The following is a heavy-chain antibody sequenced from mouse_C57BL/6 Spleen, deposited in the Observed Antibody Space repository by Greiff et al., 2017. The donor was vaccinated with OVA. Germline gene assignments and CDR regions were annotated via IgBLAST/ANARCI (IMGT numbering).Heavy chain of an antibody. V-gene: IGHV1-55*01. J-gene: IGHJ4*01. D-gene: IGHD1-1*02. Sequence: QVQLQQPGAELVKPGASVKMSCKASGYTFTSYWIPWVKQRPGQGLEWIGALYPGSGSPPSNEQFKSKATLTVATSSSTASMQLSSLTSEDSAVYYGDRGGPYYGSLYYAMDYWGQGTSVTVSS. CDR3: DRGGPYYGSLYYAMDY. CDR1: GYTFTSYW. CDR2: LYPGSGSP.